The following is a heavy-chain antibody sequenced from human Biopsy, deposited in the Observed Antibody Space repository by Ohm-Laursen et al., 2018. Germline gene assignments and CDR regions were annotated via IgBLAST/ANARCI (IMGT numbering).Heavy chain of an antibody. J-gene: IGHJ1*01. D-gene: IGHD3-9*01. CDR1: GGTFSNYG. Sequence: SVKASCKAPGGTFSNYGVNWVRQAPGQGLEWLGGNIPILGTGNYAQKFQDRVTVAADTSTSTATMELRSLRSDDTAVYYCATKLTGYFHHWGQGTLVIVSS. CDR2: NIPILGTG. CDR3: ATKLTGYFHH. V-gene: IGHV1-69*06.